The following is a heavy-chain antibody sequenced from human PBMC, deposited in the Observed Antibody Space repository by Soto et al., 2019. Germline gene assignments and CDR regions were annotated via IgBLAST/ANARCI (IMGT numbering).Heavy chain of an antibody. CDR3: ARVRGDSGSYYFDF. V-gene: IGHV4-59*01. CDR1: GASISSSY. D-gene: IGHD3-10*01. J-gene: IGHJ4*02. Sequence: ETLSLTCTVSGASISSSYWSWIRQPPGKGLEWIGYISQRGSTNFNPSLMGRVTISVDTSKNEFSLRLNSVTAADTAVYYCARVRGDSGSYYFDFWGLGILVTVSS. CDR2: ISQRGST.